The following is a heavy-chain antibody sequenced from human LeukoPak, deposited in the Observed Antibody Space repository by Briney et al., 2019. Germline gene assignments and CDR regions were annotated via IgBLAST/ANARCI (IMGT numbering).Heavy chain of an antibody. J-gene: IGHJ4*02. V-gene: IGHV4-39*01. CDR3: ARPVSAYCGGDCSDY. CDR1: GGSISSSSYY. D-gene: IGHD2-21*01. Sequence: SETLSLTCSVSGGSISSSSYYWGWIRQPPGKGLEWIGSIYYSGSTYYNPSLKSRVTISVDTSKNQFSLKLSSVTAADTAVYYCARPVSAYCGGDCSDYWGQGTLVTVSS. CDR2: IYYSGST.